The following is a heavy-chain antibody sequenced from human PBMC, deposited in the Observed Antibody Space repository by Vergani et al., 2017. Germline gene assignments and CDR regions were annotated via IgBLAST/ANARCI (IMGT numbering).Heavy chain of an antibody. D-gene: IGHD3-3*01. J-gene: IGHJ4*02. CDR1: GFTFSSYA. V-gene: IGHV3-15*01. CDR2: IKSKTDGGTT. Sequence: EVQLLESGGGLVQPGGSLRLSCAASGFTFSSYAMSWVRQASGKGLEWVGRIKSKTDGGTTDYAAPVKGRFTISRDDSKNTLYLQMNSLKTEDTAVYYCXRDKDFWSGYYGGAEFDYWGQGTLVTVSS. CDR3: XRDKDFWSGYYGGAEFDY.